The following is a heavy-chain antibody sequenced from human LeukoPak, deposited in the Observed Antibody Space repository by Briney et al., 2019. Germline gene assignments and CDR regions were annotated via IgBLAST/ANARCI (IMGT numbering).Heavy chain of an antibody. D-gene: IGHD6-13*01. Sequence: ASVKVSCKASGYTFTSYAMNWVRRAPGQGLEWMGWINTNTGNPTYAQGFTGRFVFSLDTSVSTAYLQISSLKAEDTAVYYCARAPPGAKQQLVLDYWGQGTLVTVSS. CDR3: ARAPPGAKQQLVLDY. J-gene: IGHJ4*02. CDR2: INTNTGNP. CDR1: GYTFTSYA. V-gene: IGHV7-4-1*02.